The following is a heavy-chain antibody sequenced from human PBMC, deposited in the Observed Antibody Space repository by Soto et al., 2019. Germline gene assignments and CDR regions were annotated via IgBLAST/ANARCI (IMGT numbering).Heavy chain of an antibody. CDR2: ISYDGSNK. CDR3: AKSLYGSGSYYNYYYYGMDV. CDR1: GFTFSGYG. Sequence: GGSLRLSCAASGFTFSGYGMHWVRQAPGKGLEWVAVISYDGSNKYYADSVEGRFTISRDNSKNTLYLQMNSLRAEDTAVYYCAKSLYGSGSYYNYYYYGMDVWGQGTTVTVSS. V-gene: IGHV3-30*18. D-gene: IGHD3-10*01. J-gene: IGHJ6*02.